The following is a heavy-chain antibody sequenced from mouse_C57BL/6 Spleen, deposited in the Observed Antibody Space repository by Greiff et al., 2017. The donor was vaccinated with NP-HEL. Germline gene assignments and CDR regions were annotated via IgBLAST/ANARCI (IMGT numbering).Heavy chain of an antibody. V-gene: IGHV1-15*01. CDR1: GYTFTDYE. Sequence: VQLQQSGAELVRPGASVTLSCKASGYTFTDYEMHWVKQTPVHGLEWIGAIDPETGGTAYNQKFKGKAILTADKSASTAYMELRSRPSEDSAVYYCTREAGYDGPFFDYWGQGTTLTVSS. J-gene: IGHJ2*01. CDR3: TREAGYDGPFFDY. CDR2: IDPETGGT. D-gene: IGHD2-2*01.